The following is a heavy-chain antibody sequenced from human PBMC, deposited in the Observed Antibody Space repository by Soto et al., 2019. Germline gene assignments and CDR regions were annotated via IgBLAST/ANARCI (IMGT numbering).Heavy chain of an antibody. Sequence: GGSLRLSCAASGFTFTNHAIHWVRQAPGKGLEWVAVISYDGSSKYYGDSVKGRFAISRDNSKNTLFLQMNSLRPEDTAVYYCARDRGAAAGHSDYWGQGTLVTVSS. CDR2: ISYDGSSK. J-gene: IGHJ4*02. CDR3: ARDRGAAAGHSDY. D-gene: IGHD6-13*01. CDR1: GFTFTNHA. V-gene: IGHV3-30*09.